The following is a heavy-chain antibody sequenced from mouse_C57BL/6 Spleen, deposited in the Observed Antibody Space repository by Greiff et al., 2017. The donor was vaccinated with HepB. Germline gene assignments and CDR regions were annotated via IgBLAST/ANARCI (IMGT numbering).Heavy chain of an antibody. D-gene: IGHD2-3*01. CDR1: GYAFSSYW. V-gene: IGHV1-80*01. CDR3: ARFYDGYSWFAY. CDR2: IYPGDGDT. Sequence: VQLQQSGAELVKPGASVKISCKASGYAFSSYWMNWVKQRPGKGLEWIGQIYPGDGDTNYNGKFKGKATLTADKSSSTAYMQLSRLTSEDSAVYFCARFYDGYSWFAYWGQGTLVTVSA. J-gene: IGHJ3*01.